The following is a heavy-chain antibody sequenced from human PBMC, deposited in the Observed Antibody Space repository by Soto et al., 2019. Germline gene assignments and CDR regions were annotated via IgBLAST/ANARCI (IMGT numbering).Heavy chain of an antibody. V-gene: IGHV3-23*01. CDR3: AKDHGTHPIWFGESGYYGMDV. D-gene: IGHD3-10*01. CDR2: ISGSGGST. Sequence: GGSLRLSCAASGFTFSSYAMSWVRQAPGKGLEWVSAISGSGGSTYYADSVKGRFTISRDNSKNTLYLQMNSLRAEDTAVYYCAKDHGTHPIWFGESGYYGMDVWGQGTTVTVSS. J-gene: IGHJ6*02. CDR1: GFTFSSYA.